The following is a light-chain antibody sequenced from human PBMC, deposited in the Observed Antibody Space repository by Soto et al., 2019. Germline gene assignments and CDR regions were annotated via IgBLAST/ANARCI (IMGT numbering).Light chain of an antibody. CDR1: QSVSNNY. CDR3: QHYGSSPLT. CDR2: GVF. V-gene: IGKV3-20*01. J-gene: IGKJ4*01. Sequence: EMVLTQSPGTLSLSPGERATLSCRASQSVSNNYLAWYQQKPGQARRLLIHGVFNRATGIPDRFSGSGSGTDFTLTISRLEPEDFAVYSCQHYGSSPLTFGRGTKVEIK.